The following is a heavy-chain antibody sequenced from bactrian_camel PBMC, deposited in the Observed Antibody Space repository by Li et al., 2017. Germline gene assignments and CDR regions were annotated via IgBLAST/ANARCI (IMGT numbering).Heavy chain of an antibody. Sequence: QLVESGGGTAQPGGSLTISCVASGFAGFRAWDMSWVRQAPGKGLEWVSAINSGGVRTYYSDSAKDRFTISRDDATNTLYLRLDVLKTEDTALFYCANSATMGWGYFWGQGTQVTVS. CDR2: INSGGVRT. CDR1: GFAGFRAWD. D-gene: IGHD5*01. J-gene: IGHJ4*01. CDR3: ANSATMGWGYF. V-gene: IGHV3S40*01.